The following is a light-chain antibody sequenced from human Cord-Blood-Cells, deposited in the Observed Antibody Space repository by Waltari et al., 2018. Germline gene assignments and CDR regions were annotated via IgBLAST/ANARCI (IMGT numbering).Light chain of an antibody. V-gene: IGKV1-5*03. CDR3: QQYNSYSPVT. Sequence: DIQMTQSPSTLSASVGDRDTITCRASKSISSWLAWYQQKPRKAPKLLIYKASSLESGVPSRFSGSGSGTEFTLTISSLQPDDFATYYCQQYNSYSPVTFGQGTKVEIK. CDR2: KAS. CDR1: KSISSW. J-gene: IGKJ1*01.